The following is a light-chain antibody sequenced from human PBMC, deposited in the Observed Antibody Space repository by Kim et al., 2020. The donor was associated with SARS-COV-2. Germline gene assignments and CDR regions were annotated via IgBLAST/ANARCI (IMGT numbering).Light chain of an antibody. CDR1: QSVGNF. Sequence: SLSLGERATLSCRTSQSVGNFLAWYQQRPGQAPRLLIYDAYIRASDIPARFSGSGSGTDFILTISNLEPEDFAIYYCQQRYSWPLTFGGGTRVEI. CDR2: DAY. V-gene: IGKV3-11*01. CDR3: QQRYSWPLT. J-gene: IGKJ4*01.